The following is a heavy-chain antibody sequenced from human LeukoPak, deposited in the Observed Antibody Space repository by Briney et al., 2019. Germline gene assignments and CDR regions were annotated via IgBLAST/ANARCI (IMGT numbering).Heavy chain of an antibody. J-gene: IGHJ4*02. CDR1: GFTFSSYG. CDR2: INWNGGST. D-gene: IGHD2-15*01. CDR3: ARFSSSCSGGSCPYDFDY. Sequence: GGSLRLSCAASGFTFSSYGMSWVRQAPGKGLEWVSGINWNGGSTGYADSVKGRFTISRDNAKNSLYLQMNSLRAEDTALYHCARFSSSCSGGSCPYDFDYWGQGTLVTVSS. V-gene: IGHV3-20*01.